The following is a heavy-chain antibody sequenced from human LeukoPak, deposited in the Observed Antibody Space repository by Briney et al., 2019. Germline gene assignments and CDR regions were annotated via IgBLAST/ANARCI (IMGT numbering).Heavy chain of an antibody. CDR3: ARGVIEAAGDNFDY. D-gene: IGHD6-13*01. CDR1: GYTFTSYD. J-gene: IGHJ4*02. CDR2: MNPNSGNT. Sequence: ASVKVSCKASGYTFTSYDINWVRQATGQGLEWMGWMNPNSGNTGYAQKFQGRVTMTRNTSISTAYMELSSLRSEDTAVYYCARGVIEAAGDNFDYWGQGTLVNVSS. V-gene: IGHV1-8*01.